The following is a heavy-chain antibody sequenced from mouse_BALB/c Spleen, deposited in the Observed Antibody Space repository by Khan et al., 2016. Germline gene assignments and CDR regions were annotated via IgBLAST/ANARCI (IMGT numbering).Heavy chain of an antibody. V-gene: IGHV1S135*01. Sequence: VQLQQSGPELVKPGASVKVSCKASGYAFTSYNMYWVKKSHGKSLEWIGYIDHYNGGTNYNQQFKGKATLTVDKSSSTAYMHLNSLTSEDSAVYYCASNLLGYAMDYWGQGTSVTVSS. D-gene: IGHD2-1*01. CDR1: GYAFTSYN. J-gene: IGHJ4*01. CDR2: IDHYNGGT. CDR3: ASNLLGYAMDY.